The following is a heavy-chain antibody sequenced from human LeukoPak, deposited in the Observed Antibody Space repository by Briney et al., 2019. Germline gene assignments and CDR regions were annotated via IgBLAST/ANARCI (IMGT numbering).Heavy chain of an antibody. CDR1: GGSFSGYY. CDR2: INHSGST. D-gene: IGHD1-26*01. J-gene: IGHJ4*02. CDR3: ARDREVGATGYYFDY. Sequence: SETLSLTCAVYGGSFSGYYWSWIRQPPGKGLEWIGEINHSGSTNYNPSLKSRVTISVDTSKNQFSLKLSSVTAADTAVYYCARDREVGATGYYFDYWGQGTLVTVSS. V-gene: IGHV4-34*01.